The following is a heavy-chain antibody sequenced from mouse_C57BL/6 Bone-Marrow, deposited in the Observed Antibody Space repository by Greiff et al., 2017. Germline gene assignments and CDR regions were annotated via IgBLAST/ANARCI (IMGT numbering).Heavy chain of an antibody. Sequence: EVMLVESGGDLVKPGGSLKLSCAASGFTFSSYGMSWVRQTPDKRLEWVATISSGGSYTYYPDSVKGRFTISRDNAKNTLYLQMSSLKSEDTAMYCCARRLRRFAYWGQGTLVTVSA. V-gene: IGHV5-6*02. CDR3: ARRLRRFAY. CDR2: ISSGGSYT. J-gene: IGHJ3*01. CDR1: GFTFSSYG. D-gene: IGHD1-1*01.